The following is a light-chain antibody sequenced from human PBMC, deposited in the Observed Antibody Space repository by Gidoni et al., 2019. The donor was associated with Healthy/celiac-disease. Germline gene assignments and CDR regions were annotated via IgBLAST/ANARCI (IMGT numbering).Light chain of an antibody. CDR1: QSVSSSY. CDR2: GAS. V-gene: IGKV3-20*01. Sequence: ETVLTHSPGTLSLSPGERATLSCRASQSVSSSYLAWYQQKPGQAPRLLIYGASSRATGIPDRFSGSGSGTDFTLTISRLEPEDFAVYYCQQYGSSRLTFGGGTKVEIK. CDR3: QQYGSSRLT. J-gene: IGKJ4*01.